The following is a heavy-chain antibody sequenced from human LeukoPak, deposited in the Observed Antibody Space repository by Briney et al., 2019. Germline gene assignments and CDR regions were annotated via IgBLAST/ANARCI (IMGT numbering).Heavy chain of an antibody. Sequence: ASVKVSCKASGYTFTSYDINWVRQATGQGLEWMGWMNPNSGNTGYAQKFQGRVSITRDTSISTAYMELSSLRSEDTAVYYCARVGLRAVYSGTYYADSWGQGTLVTVSS. CDR2: MNPNSGNT. J-gene: IGHJ4*02. CDR1: GYTFTSYD. D-gene: IGHD1-26*01. CDR3: ARVGLRAVYSGTYYADS. V-gene: IGHV1-8*01.